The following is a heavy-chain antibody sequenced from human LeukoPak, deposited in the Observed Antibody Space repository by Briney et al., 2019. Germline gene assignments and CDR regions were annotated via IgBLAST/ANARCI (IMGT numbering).Heavy chain of an antibody. CDR1: GCTFSSYA. Sequence: EASLKVSCKASGCTFSSYAISWVRQAPGQGLEWMGGIIPIFGTANYAQKFQGRVTITADESTSTAYMELSSLRSEDTAVYYCARGVVPAAIGCWFDPWGQGTLVTVSS. V-gene: IGHV1-69*13. J-gene: IGHJ5*02. D-gene: IGHD2-2*01. CDR3: ARGVVPAAIGCWFDP. CDR2: IIPIFGTA.